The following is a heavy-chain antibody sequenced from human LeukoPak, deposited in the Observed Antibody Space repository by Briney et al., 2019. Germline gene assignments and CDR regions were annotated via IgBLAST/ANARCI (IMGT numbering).Heavy chain of an antibody. Sequence: GGSLRLSCAASGFTFSSYAMHWVRQAPGKGLEWVAVISYDGSNKYYADSVKGRFTISRDNSKNTLYLQMNSLRAEDTAVYYCAREDYDSSGSSEYFQHWGQGTLVTVPS. CDR3: AREDYDSSGSSEYFQH. D-gene: IGHD3-22*01. J-gene: IGHJ1*01. CDR1: GFTFSSYA. CDR2: ISYDGSNK. V-gene: IGHV3-30*04.